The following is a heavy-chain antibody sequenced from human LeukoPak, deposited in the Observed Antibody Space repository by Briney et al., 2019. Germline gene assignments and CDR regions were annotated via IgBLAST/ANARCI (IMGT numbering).Heavy chain of an antibody. CDR3: GYGSGSQNPYYFDY. J-gene: IGHJ4*02. CDR2: IYYSGST. Sequence: PSQTLSLTCTVSGGSISSGDYYWSWIRQPPGKGLEWIGYIYYSGSTHYNPSLKSRVTISVDTSKNQFSLKLSSVTAADTAVYYCGYGSGSQNPYYFDYWGQGTLVTVSS. CDR1: GGSISSGDYY. V-gene: IGHV4-30-4*01. D-gene: IGHD3-10*01.